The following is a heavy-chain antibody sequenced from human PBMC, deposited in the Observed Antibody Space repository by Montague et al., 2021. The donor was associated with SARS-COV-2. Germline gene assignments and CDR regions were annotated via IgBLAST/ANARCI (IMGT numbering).Heavy chain of an antibody. J-gene: IGHJ6*02. V-gene: IGHV1-2*02. D-gene: IGHD3-3*01. CDR3: AREGGEYDFWSGYSRSIYYYGMDV. Sequence: LGKVSFKASGYTFTGYYMHWVRQAPGQGLEWMGWINPNSGGTNYAQKFQGRVTMTRDTSISTAYMELSRLRSDDTAVYYCAREGGEYDFWSGYSRSIYYYGMDVWGQGTTVTVSS. CDR2: INPNSGGT. CDR1: GYTFTGYY.